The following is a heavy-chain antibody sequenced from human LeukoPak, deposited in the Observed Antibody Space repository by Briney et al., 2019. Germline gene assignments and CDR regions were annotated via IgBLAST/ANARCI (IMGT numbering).Heavy chain of an antibody. CDR1: GGTFSSYA. CDR2: IIPIFGTA. J-gene: IGHJ4*02. CDR3: ARVVAAAGKEVDY. V-gene: IGHV1-69*13. Sequence: GASVKVSCKASGGTFSSYAISWVRQAPGQGLEWMGGIIPIFGTANYAQKFQGRVTITADESTSTAYVELSSLRSEDTAVYYCARVVAAAGKEVDYWGQGTLVTVSS. D-gene: IGHD6-13*01.